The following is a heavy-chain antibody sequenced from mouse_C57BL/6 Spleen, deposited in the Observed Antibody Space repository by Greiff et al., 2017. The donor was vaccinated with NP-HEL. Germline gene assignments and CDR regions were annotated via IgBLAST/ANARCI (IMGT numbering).Heavy chain of an antibody. J-gene: IGHJ4*01. CDR3: ARGYYGSDYYAMDY. CDR1: GYTFTSYW. D-gene: IGHD1-1*01. V-gene: IGHV1-69*01. Sequence: QVQLQQPGAELVMPGASVKLSCKASGYTFTSYWMHWVKQRPGQGLEWIGEIDPSDSYTNYNQKFKGKSTLTVDKSSSTAYMQLSSLTSEDSAVYYCARGYYGSDYYAMDYWGQGTSVTVSS. CDR2: IDPSDSYT.